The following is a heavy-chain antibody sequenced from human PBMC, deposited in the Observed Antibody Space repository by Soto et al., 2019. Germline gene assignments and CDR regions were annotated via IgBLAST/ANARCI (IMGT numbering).Heavy chain of an antibody. CDR3: AKDISPVEGDGAGVDN. V-gene: IGHV3-23*01. CDR2: ISASGVST. D-gene: IGHD2-21*01. CDR1: GFTFRIYA. J-gene: IGHJ4*02. Sequence: GGSLRLSCAVSGFTFRIYAMNWVRLAPGKGLEWVSGISASGVSTYYADSVKGRFTVSRDNSWNPLSLQMNSLRAEDMAIYYCAKDISPVEGDGAGVDNWGQGILVTVSS.